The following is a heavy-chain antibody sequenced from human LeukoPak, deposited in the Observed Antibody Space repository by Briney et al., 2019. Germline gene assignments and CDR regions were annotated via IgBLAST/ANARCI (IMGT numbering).Heavy chain of an antibody. Sequence: SETLSLTCTVSGGSISSSSYYWGWIRQPPGKGLEWIGSIYYSGGTYYNPSLKSRVTISVDTSKNQFSLKLSSVTAADTAVYYCATRFGGYYVFDYWGQGTLVTVSS. CDR3: ATRFGGYYVFDY. CDR1: GGSISSSSYY. V-gene: IGHV4-39*01. CDR2: IYYSGGT. J-gene: IGHJ4*02. D-gene: IGHD3-3*01.